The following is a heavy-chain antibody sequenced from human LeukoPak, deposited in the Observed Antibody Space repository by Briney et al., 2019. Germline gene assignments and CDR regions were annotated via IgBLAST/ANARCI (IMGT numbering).Heavy chain of an antibody. D-gene: IGHD3-10*01. CDR2: IYTSGST. CDR1: GGSISSYY. J-gene: IGHJ6*03. CDR3: ARIHYYGSGSEYYYKDV. Sequence: PSETLSLTCTVSGGSISSYYWSWIRQPVGKGLEWIGRIYTSGSTNYNPSLKSRVTMSVDTSKNQFSLKLSSVTAADTAVYYCARIHYYGSGSEYYYKDVWGKGTTVTVSS. V-gene: IGHV4-4*07.